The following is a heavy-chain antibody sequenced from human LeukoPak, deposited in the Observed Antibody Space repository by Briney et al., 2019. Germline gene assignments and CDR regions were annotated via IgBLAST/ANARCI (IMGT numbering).Heavy chain of an antibody. CDR2: ISYDGSNK. D-gene: IGHD1-1*01. V-gene: IGHV3-30*04. CDR3: ARVRPWNYYYYYYMDA. J-gene: IGHJ6*03. CDR1: GFTFSSYA. Sequence: GGSLRLSCAASGFTFSSYAMHWVRQAPGKGLEWVAVISYDGSNKYYADSVKGRFTISRDNAKNSLYLQMNGLRAEDTAVYYCARVRPWNYYYYYYMDAWGKGTTVTVSS.